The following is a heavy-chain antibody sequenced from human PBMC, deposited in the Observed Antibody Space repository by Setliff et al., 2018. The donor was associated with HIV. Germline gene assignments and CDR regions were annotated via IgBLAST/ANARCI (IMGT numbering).Heavy chain of an antibody. Sequence: SETLSLTCTVSGGSISEYYWSWIRQPPGKGLEWIGYIDYSGSTNYNASLKSRLTMSIDTSKSQFSLKLSSVTAADTAVYYCASLAYNFWSGRPPFDYWGQGTLVTVSS. CDR3: ASLAYNFWSGRPPFDY. CDR2: IDYSGST. D-gene: IGHD3-3*01. V-gene: IGHV4-59*08. J-gene: IGHJ4*02. CDR1: GGSISEYY.